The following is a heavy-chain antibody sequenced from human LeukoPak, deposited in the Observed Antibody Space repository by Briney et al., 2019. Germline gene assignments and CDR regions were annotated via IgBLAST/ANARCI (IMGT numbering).Heavy chain of an antibody. Sequence: SETLSLTCTVSGGSINSYYWSWIRQTPGKGLEWIGYISYSGSTNYSPSLKSRVTISLGTSKNQFFLKLNSVTAADTALYYCARGNADWGQGTLVTVSS. CDR2: ISYSGST. CDR1: GGSINSYY. CDR3: ARGNAD. V-gene: IGHV4-59*01. J-gene: IGHJ4*02.